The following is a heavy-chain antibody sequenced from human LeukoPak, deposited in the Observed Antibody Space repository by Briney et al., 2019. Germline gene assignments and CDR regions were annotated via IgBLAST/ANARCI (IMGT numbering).Heavy chain of an antibody. CDR2: IIPIFGTA. CDR1: GGTFSSYA. J-gene: IGHJ5*02. CDR3: ARATIAARRRPGHWFDP. V-gene: IGHV1-69*05. Sequence: SVKVSCKASGGTFSSYAISWVRQAPGQGLEWMGVIIPIFGTANYAQKFQGRVTITTDESTSTAYMELSSLRSEDTAVYYCARATIAARRRPGHWFDPWGQGTLVTVSS. D-gene: IGHD6-6*01.